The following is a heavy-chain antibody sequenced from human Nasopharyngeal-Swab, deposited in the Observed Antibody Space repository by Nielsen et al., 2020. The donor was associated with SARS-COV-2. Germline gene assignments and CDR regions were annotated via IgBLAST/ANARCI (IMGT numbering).Heavy chain of an antibody. CDR2: IWYDGSNK. J-gene: IGHJ3*02. CDR1: GFTFSTYA. V-gene: IGHV3-30*02. Sequence: GGSLSLSCAASGFTFSTYAMHWVRQAPGKGLAWVPSIWYDGSNKEYADAVKGRFTISRDNSKNTVFLQMNSLRVEETAVYYCATDAPGSGFALDTWGQGTMVTVLS. D-gene: IGHD3-22*01. CDR3: ATDAPGSGFALDT.